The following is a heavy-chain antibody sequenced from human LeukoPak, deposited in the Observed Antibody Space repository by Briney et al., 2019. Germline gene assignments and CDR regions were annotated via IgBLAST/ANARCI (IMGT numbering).Heavy chain of an antibody. V-gene: IGHV3-30*18. CDR3: AKGEYSRGRYQDL. Sequence: GRSLRLSCAASGFTFSSYGMHWVRQAPGKGLEWVAVISYDGSKKNYADSVKGRFTISRDNSKNTLYLQMNRLRAEDTAVYVCAKGEYSRGRYQDLWGQGTLVTVP. D-gene: IGHD6-19*01. CDR2: ISYDGSKK. CDR1: GFTFSSYG. J-gene: IGHJ5*02.